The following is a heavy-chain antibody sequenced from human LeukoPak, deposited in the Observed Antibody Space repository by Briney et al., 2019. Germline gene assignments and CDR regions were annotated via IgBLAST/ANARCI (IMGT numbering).Heavy chain of an antibody. D-gene: IGHD6-19*01. V-gene: IGHV1-46*01. CDR2: INPSGGST. Sequence: ASVKVSCKASGYTSTSYYMHWVRQAPGQGLEWMGIINPSGGSTNYAQKFQGRVTMTRNTSTSTLYMELSNLRSEDTAVYYCARVAIGSGWYYFDYWGQGTLVTVSS. CDR3: ARVAIGSGWYYFDY. J-gene: IGHJ4*02. CDR1: GYTSTSYY.